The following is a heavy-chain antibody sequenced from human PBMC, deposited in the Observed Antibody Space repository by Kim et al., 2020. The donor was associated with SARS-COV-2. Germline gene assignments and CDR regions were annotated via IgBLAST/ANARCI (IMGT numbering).Heavy chain of an antibody. V-gene: IGHV3-43*02. CDR2: ISGDGGST. D-gene: IGHD5-12*01. CDR1: GFTFDDYA. J-gene: IGHJ4*02. CDR3: AKAPEGRWLQSGWVVRTGGGYFDY. Sequence: GGSLRLSCAASGFTFDDYAMHWVRQAPGKGLEWVSLISGDGGSTYYADSVKGRFTISRDNSKNSLYLQMNSLRTEDTALYYCAKAPEGRWLQSGWVVRTGGGYFDYWGQGTLVTVSS.